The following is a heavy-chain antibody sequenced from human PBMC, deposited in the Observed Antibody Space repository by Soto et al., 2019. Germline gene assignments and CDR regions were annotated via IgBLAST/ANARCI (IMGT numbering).Heavy chain of an antibody. Sequence: GVSLRLSCAASGFTFSSYAMHWVRQAPGKGLEWVAVISYDGSNKYYADSVKGRFTISRDNSKNTLYLQMNSLRAEDTAVYYCARGPKNYYYDSSGYYVSYWGQGTLVTVSS. V-gene: IGHV3-30-3*01. D-gene: IGHD3-22*01. CDR2: ISYDGSNK. CDR1: GFTFSSYA. J-gene: IGHJ4*02. CDR3: ARGPKNYYYDSSGYYVSY.